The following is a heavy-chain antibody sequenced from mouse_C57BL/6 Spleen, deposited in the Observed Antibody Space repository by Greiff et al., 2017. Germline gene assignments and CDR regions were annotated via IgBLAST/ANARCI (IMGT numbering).Heavy chain of an antibody. CDR1: GYTFTSYW. CDR3: ARTGNFDYFDY. V-gene: IGHV1-59*01. D-gene: IGHD4-1*01. Sequence: VQLQQSGAELVRPGTSVKLSCKASGYTFTSYWMHWVKQRPGQGLEWIGVIDPSDSYTNYNQKFKGKATLTVDTSSSTAYMQLSSLTSEDSAVYYCARTGNFDYFDYWGQGTTLTVSS. CDR2: IDPSDSYT. J-gene: IGHJ2*01.